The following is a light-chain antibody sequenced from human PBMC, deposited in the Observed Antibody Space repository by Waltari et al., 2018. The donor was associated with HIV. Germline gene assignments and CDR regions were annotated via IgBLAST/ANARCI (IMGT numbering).Light chain of an antibody. Sequence: DLSQPASVSVSPGQTATVTCSGDKLGNRFVCWYRQKSGQSPELIIYQDSRRPSGISDLFAVATSGSKATLTIRETQSIDEGDYYCQAWDSNNYVFGSGTRVTVL. CDR3: QAWDSNNYV. CDR2: QDS. J-gene: IGLJ1*01. V-gene: IGLV3-1*01. CDR1: KLGNRF.